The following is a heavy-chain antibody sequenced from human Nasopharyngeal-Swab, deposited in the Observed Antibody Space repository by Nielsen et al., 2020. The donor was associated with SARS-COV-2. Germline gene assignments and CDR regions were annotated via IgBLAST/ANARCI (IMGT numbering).Heavy chain of an antibody. CDR3: ARHAPPVYYYSMDV. CDR2: ISYSGST. V-gene: IGHV4-59*08. J-gene: IGHJ6*03. Sequence: SETLSLTCTVSGGPISPYYWSWTRRPPGKGLDWIGYISYSGSTNYNPSLKSRVTISVDTSKKQFSLRLSSLTAADTAVYYGARHAPPVYYYSMDVWGKGTTVTVSS. CDR1: GGPISPYY.